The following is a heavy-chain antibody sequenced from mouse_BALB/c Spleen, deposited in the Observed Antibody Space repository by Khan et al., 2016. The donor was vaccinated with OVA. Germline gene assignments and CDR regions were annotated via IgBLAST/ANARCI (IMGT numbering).Heavy chain of an antibody. V-gene: IGHV2-6-1*01. CDR2: IWSDGST. J-gene: IGHJ4*01. CDR1: GFSLTNYG. CDR3: ARQPYYHYNIMDY. D-gene: IGHD2-4*01. Sequence: QVQLKQSGPGLVAPSQSLSITCTLSGFSLTNYGVHWVRQPPGKGLEWLVVIWSDGSTTYNSALKSRLTISTDNSKSQVFLKMNSLQTDDTAMYFCARQPYYHYNIMDYWGQGTSVTVSS.